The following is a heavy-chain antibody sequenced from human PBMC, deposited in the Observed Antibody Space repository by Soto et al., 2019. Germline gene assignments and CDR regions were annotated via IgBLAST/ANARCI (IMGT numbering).Heavy chain of an antibody. CDR3: VGPGWLDFDY. CDR2: ISVSGGST. D-gene: IGHD5-12*01. J-gene: IGHJ4*02. Sequence: GGSLRLSCAASGFTFSSYAMSWVRQAPGKGLEWVSAISVSGGSTYYADSVKGRFTISRDNSKNTLYLQMNSLRAEDTAVYYCVGPGWLDFDYWGQGTLVTVSS. CDR1: GFTFSSYA. V-gene: IGHV3-23*01.